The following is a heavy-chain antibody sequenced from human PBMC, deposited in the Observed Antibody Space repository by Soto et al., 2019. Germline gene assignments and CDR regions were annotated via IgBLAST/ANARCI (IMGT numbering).Heavy chain of an antibody. CDR2: IGRSPGLI. V-gene: IGHV3-21*01. D-gene: IGHD6-19*01. Sequence: PGGSLRLSCAASGFTFSSYAINWVRQAPGKGLEWVSSIGRSPGLIYYADSVKGRFTVSRDNAKNSVFLQMNSLRAEDTAVYYCAREAYRSGWSDFWGQGTLVTVSS. CDR3: AREAYRSGWSDF. CDR1: GFTFSSYA. J-gene: IGHJ4*02.